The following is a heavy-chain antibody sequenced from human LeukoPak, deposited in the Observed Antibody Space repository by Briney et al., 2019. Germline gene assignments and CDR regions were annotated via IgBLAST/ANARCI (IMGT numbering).Heavy chain of an antibody. Sequence: PSETLSLTCTVYGGSFSGYYWSWIRQPPGRGLEWVGEINHSGSINYNPSLKSRVTISVETSKNQFSLKLSSVTAADTAVYYCARSPAGDCSGGSCYYYFDYWGQGTLVTVSS. V-gene: IGHV4-34*01. D-gene: IGHD2-15*01. CDR1: GGSFSGYY. CDR2: INHSGSI. J-gene: IGHJ4*02. CDR3: ARSPAGDCSGGSCYYYFDY.